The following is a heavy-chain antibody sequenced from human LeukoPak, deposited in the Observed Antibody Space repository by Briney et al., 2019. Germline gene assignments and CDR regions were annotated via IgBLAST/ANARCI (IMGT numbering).Heavy chain of an antibody. CDR3: AKNRAGDYADY. D-gene: IGHD4-17*01. V-gene: IGHV1-2*06. J-gene: IGHJ4*02. CDR2: ISPNSGGT. Sequence: ASVKVSCXASGYTFTDYYVHWVRQAPGQGLEWMGRISPNSGGTNYAQKFRGRLTVTRDTSISTAYMGLSSLRSDDTAVYYCAKNRAGDYADYWGQGTLVTVSS. CDR1: GYTFTDYY.